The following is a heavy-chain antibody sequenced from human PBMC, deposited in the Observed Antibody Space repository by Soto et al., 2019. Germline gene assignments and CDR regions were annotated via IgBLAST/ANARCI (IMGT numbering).Heavy chain of an antibody. CDR2: IYFSGNT. D-gene: IGHD3-10*01. Sequence: PSETLSLTCTVPGFSIRSYYWSWIRQRPGKGLEWVGYIYFSGNTNYNPSLKSRVTISADTSRNQFSLKLSSVTAADTAVYYCARGRGDYYFDYWGQGTLVTVSS. CDR1: GFSIRSYY. J-gene: IGHJ4*02. CDR3: ARGRGDYYFDY. V-gene: IGHV4-59*01.